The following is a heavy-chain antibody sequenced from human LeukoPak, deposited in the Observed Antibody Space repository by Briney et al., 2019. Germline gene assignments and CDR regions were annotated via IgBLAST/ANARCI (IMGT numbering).Heavy chain of an antibody. D-gene: IGHD4-17*01. CDR1: ALPPSNYA. J-gene: IGHJ4*02. Sequence: GGSLRLSCAASALPPSNYAMSWVRQAPGKGLEWVSSISDGGWTAYTDSVKGRFFISRETATNTLYLQMNSLRVEDSAVYYCAKECDYGNTSHMPCYWGQGTLVTVSS. CDR2: ISDGGWT. V-gene: IGHV3-23*01. CDR3: AKECDYGNTSHMPCY.